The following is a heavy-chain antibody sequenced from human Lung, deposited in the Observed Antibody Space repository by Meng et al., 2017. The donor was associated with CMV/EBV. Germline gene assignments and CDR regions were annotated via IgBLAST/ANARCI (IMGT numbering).Heavy chain of an antibody. D-gene: IGHD3-10*01. CDR3: ARDRDWELFDY. Sequence: DVARVESGGGLVQPGGSLRLSCSVYGFTFSDYNIHWVRQAPGKGLVWVSRINTDANERTYEDSVKGRFSITRDNAKNTVFLQMNSLRAEDTAIYYCARDRDWELFDYWGQGILVTVSS. J-gene: IGHJ4*02. CDR1: GFTFSDYN. CDR2: INTDANER. V-gene: IGHV3-74*03.